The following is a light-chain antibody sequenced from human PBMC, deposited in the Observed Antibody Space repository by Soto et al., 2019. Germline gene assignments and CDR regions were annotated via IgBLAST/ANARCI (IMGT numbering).Light chain of an antibody. V-gene: IGKV3-11*01. J-gene: IGKJ5*01. CDR3: QQRSAWPPSIT. CDR2: DAS. CDR1: QSVSSH. Sequence: EIVLTQSPGTLSLSPWERATLSCRASQSVSSHLAWYQQKPGQAPRLLIHDASSRVTGIPDRFSGSGSGTDFTLTISSLEPEDFALYYCQQRSAWPPSITFGQGTRLEIK.